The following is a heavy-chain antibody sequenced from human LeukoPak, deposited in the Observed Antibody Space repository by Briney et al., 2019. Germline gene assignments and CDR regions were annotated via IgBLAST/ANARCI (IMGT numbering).Heavy chain of an antibody. CDR3: ARDHRDWFGESDCFDY. V-gene: IGHV1-2*02. J-gene: IGHJ4*02. CDR2: INPNSGGT. D-gene: IGHD3-10*01. CDR1: GYTFTGYY. Sequence: ASVKVSCKASGYTFTGYYMRWVRQAPGHGLEWMGWINPNSGGTNYAQKFQGRVTMTRDTSISTAYMEMSRSRSDDTAVYYCARDHRDWFGESDCFDYWGQGTLVTVSS.